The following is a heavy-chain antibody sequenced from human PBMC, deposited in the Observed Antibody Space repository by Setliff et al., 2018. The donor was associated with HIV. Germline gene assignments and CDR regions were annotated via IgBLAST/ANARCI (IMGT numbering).Heavy chain of an antibody. CDR1: DFTFRSYV. V-gene: IGHV3-33*01. Sequence: GGSLRLSCEASDFTFRSYVMHWVRQAPGKGLEWVAVTLYDESNKYYGDSVKGRFTISRDNSKNTLYLQMNSLRAEDTAVYYCARVFGLHWGQGTLVTVSS. D-gene: IGHD3-10*02. CDR3: ARVFGLH. CDR2: TLYDESNK. J-gene: IGHJ4*02.